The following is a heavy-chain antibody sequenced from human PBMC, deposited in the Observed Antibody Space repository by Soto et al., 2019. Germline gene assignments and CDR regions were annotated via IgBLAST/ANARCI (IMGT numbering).Heavy chain of an antibody. Sequence: ASVKVSCKASGYTFSTYGINWVRQAPGQGLEWMGWINTNNGNTNYPQRLQGRVTMTIDTSTTTAYMELNSLRSDDMAVYYCARDTYGPFDSWGQGTLVTVSS. CDR2: INTNNGNT. V-gene: IGHV1-18*03. D-gene: IGHD3-10*01. CDR3: ARDTYGPFDS. CDR1: GYTFSTYG. J-gene: IGHJ4*02.